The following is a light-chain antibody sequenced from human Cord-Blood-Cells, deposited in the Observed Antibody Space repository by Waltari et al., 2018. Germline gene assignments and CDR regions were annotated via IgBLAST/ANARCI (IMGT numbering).Light chain of an antibody. CDR2: DAS. J-gene: IGKJ4*01. CDR3: QQRSNWPPALT. Sequence: EIVLTQSPATLSLSPGERATLSCRASQSVSSYLAWYQQKPGQAPRLLIYDASNRATDITARFSGSGSGTDFTRTISSLEPEDFAVYYCQQRSNWPPALTFGGGTKVEIK. V-gene: IGKV3-11*01. CDR1: QSVSSY.